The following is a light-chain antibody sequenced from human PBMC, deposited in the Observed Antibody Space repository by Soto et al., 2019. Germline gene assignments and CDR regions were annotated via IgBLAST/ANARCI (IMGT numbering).Light chain of an antibody. Sequence: DIQMTQSPSTLSASVGDRVTITCRASQSISSWLAWYQQKSGKAPKLLIYEASSLGSGVPSRFSGSGSGTEFTLTISSLQPDDFATYYCQQYNSYSATFGQGTKVEIK. J-gene: IGKJ1*01. CDR3: QQYNSYSAT. CDR1: QSISSW. CDR2: EAS. V-gene: IGKV1-5*03.